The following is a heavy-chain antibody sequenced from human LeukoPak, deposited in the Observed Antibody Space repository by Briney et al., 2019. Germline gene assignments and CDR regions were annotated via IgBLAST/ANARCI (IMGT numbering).Heavy chain of an antibody. J-gene: IGHJ4*02. Sequence: PGGSLRLSCAASGFTFNTYSMNWVRQAPGKGLEWVSYITSSSSIYYADSVKGRFTISRDNAKNSLYLQMNSLRAEDTAVYYCARAHPGDYSDFQFDYWGQGTLVTVSS. D-gene: IGHD4-11*01. CDR3: ARAHPGDYSDFQFDY. CDR2: ITSSSSI. V-gene: IGHV3-48*01. CDR1: GFTFNTYS.